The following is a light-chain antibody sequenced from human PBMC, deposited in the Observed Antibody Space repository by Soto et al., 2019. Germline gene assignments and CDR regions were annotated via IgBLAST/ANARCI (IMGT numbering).Light chain of an antibody. CDR2: EVS. Sequence: QSALTQPASVSGSPGQSITISCTGTSSDVGAYIYVSWYQQHPGKAPKFLIYEVSKRPSGVSDRFSGSKSGNTASLTISGLQAEDEADYYCTSYTSSSTYVLGTGTKVTVL. CDR1: SSDVGAYIY. J-gene: IGLJ1*01. CDR3: TSYTSSSTYV. V-gene: IGLV2-14*01.